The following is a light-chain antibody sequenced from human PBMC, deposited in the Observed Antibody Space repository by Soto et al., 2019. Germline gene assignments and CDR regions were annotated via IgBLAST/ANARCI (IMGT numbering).Light chain of an antibody. CDR1: SSNIGSNF. CDR3: AAWDDSLGGSVA. CDR2: RND. V-gene: IGLV1-47*01. J-gene: IGLJ2*01. Sequence: QSVLTQPPSASGAPGQRVIISCSGSSSNIGSNFAYWYQQLPGTAPKLLISRNDQRPAGVPDRFSGSKSGTSASLAISGLRSEDEADYYCAAWDDSLGGSVAFGGGTKLTVL.